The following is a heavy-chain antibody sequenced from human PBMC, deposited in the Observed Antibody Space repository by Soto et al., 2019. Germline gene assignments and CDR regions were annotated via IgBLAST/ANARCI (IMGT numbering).Heavy chain of an antibody. V-gene: IGHV5-51*01. CDR1: GYSFLTYW. CDR2: IYPGDSDT. J-gene: IGHJ4*02. Sequence: PGESLKISCKGSGYSFLTYWIGWVRQMPGKGLEWMGIIYPGDSDTRYSPSFQGQVTISADKSISTAYLQWSSLKASDTAMYYCARRTDGTGAYIDYWGQGTLVTVSS. CDR3: ARRTDGTGAYIDY.